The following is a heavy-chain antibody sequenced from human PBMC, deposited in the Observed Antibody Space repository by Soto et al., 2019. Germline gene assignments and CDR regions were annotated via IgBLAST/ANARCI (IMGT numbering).Heavy chain of an antibody. CDR3: AKTLYYYDSSGYQ. CDR2: ISRGGSST. Sequence: PGGSLRLSCAASGFTFSSYAMTWVRQTPGKGLEWVSTISRGGSSTYYPDSVKGRFTISRDNSKNTLYLQMNSLRAEDTAVYYCAKTLYYYDSSGYQWGQGTLVTVSS. CDR1: GFTFSSYA. V-gene: IGHV3-23*01. J-gene: IGHJ4*02. D-gene: IGHD3-22*01.